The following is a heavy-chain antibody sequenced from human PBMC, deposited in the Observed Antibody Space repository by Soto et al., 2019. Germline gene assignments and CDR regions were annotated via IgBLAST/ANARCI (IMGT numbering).Heavy chain of an antibody. CDR1: GYTFTGYY. J-gene: IGHJ6*02. D-gene: IGHD2-2*01. CDR3: ARDGASEGYQLLSYGMDV. CDR2: INPNSGGT. V-gene: IGHV1-2*04. Sequence: QVQLVQSGAEVKKPGASVKVSCMASGYTFTGYYMHWVRQAPGQGLEWMGWINPNSGGTNYAQKFQGWVTMTRDTSISTAYMELNRLRSDDTAVYYCARDGASEGYQLLSYGMDVWGQGTTVTVSS.